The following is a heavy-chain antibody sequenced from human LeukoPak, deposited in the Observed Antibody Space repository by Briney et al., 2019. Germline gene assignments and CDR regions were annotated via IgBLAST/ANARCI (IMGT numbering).Heavy chain of an antibody. CDR1: GFTFSAYW. CDR3: ARDYYDSSGYYPWGY. CDR2: IKKDGSEK. Sequence: PGGSLRLSCAASGFTFSAYWMSWVRQAPGKGLEWVANIKKDGSEKSYVDSVKGRFIISRDNSKNTLYLQMNSLRAEDTAVYYCARDYYDSSGYYPWGYWGQGTLVTVSS. D-gene: IGHD3-22*01. V-gene: IGHV3-7*01. J-gene: IGHJ4*02.